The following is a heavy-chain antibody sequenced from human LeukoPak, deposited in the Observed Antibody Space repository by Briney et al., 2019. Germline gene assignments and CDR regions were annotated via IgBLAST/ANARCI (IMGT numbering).Heavy chain of an antibody. J-gene: IGHJ6*03. CDR2: IYTSGST. Sequence: SETLSLTCTVSGGSISSYYWSWIRQPAGKGLEWIGRIYTSGSTNYNPSLKSRVTTSVDTSKNQFSLKLSSVTAADTAVYYCARFRMGDRGYYYYYMDVWGKGTTVTVSS. V-gene: IGHV4-4*07. CDR1: GGSISSYY. D-gene: IGHD2-21*02. CDR3: ARFRMGDRGYYYYYMDV.